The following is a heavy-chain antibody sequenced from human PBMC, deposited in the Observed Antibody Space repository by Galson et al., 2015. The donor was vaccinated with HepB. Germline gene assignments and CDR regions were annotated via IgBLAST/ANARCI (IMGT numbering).Heavy chain of an antibody. Sequence: SLRLSCAASRFPFSWYTMIWVRQAPGRGLEWVSAISESGSSKSYAGSLKGRFTVSRDNAKNSLYLQMNSLRAEDTAVYYCARDRAQGNYFDYWGQGTLVTVSS. CDR2: ISESGSSK. CDR3: ARDRAQGNYFDY. CDR1: RFPFSWYT. V-gene: IGHV3-21*01. J-gene: IGHJ4*02.